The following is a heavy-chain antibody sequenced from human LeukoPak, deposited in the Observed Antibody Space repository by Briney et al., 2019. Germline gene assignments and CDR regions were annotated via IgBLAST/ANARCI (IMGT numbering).Heavy chain of an antibody. CDR1: GYSFSTYW. CDR3: ARHRNSDFCSGYRSPPDY. D-gene: IGHD3-3*01. CDR2: IYPDDSDT. V-gene: IGHV5-51*01. J-gene: IGHJ4*02. Sequence: GESLKIPCKGSGYSFSTYWIGWARQVPGKGLEWMGIIYPDDSDTRYSPSFQGQVTISADKSINPAYLQWSSLKASDTAMYYCARHRNSDFCSGYRSPPDYWVRGTLVSVSS.